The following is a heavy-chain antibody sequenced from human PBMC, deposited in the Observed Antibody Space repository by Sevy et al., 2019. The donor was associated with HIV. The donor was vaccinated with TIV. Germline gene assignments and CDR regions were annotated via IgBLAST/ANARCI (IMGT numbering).Heavy chain of an antibody. Sequence: SQTLSLTCAISGDSVSSNGVAWNWIRQSPSRGLEWLGRTYYRSKWYNNYAVSMKGRINIDGDTSRNQFSLQLNSVIPADTAVYYCARSSGAWDGANIFWFDPWGQGTLVTVSS. CDR3: ARSSGAWDGANIFWFDP. CDR1: GDSVSSNGVA. CDR2: TYYRSKWYN. D-gene: IGHD3-9*01. V-gene: IGHV6-1*01. J-gene: IGHJ5*02.